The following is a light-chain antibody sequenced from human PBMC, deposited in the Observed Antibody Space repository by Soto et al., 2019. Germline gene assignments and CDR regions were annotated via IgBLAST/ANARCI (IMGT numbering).Light chain of an antibody. CDR3: QQYNNWPPLT. CDR2: GAS. V-gene: IGKV3-15*01. J-gene: IGKJ4*01. CDR1: QTISAN. Sequence: IVMTQSPATLSVSPGERATLSCRASQTISANLAWYQQRPGQAPRLLIYGASTRATGIPSRFSGSGSGTEFTLTISSLHSEDFAVYYCQQYNNWPPLTFGGVTKVEIK.